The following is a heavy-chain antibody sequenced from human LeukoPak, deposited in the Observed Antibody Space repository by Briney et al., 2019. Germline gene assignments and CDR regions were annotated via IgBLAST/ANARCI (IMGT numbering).Heavy chain of an antibody. J-gene: IGHJ5*02. CDR3: ARDSDYGGNSP. Sequence: SETLSLTCTVSGGSISSYYWSWIRQPPGKGLEWIGSIYYSGSTYYNPSLKSRVTISVDTSKNQFSLKLSSVTAADTAVYYCARDSDYGGNSPWGQGTLVTVSS. CDR2: IYYSGST. CDR1: GGSISSYY. V-gene: IGHV4-59*12. D-gene: IGHD4-23*01.